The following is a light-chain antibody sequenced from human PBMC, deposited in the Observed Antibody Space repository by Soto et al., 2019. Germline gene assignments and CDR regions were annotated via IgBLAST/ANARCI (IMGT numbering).Light chain of an antibody. CDR3: SSYTRSSIL. J-gene: IGLJ1*01. Sequence: QSALTQPASVSGSPGQSITISCTGTSSDVGSYNYVSWYQQHPGKAPKLMIYEVRDRPSGISSRFSGSKSGNTASLTISGLQTEDEADYYCSSYTRSSILFGNGTKVTVL. CDR1: SSDVGSYNY. CDR2: EVR. V-gene: IGLV2-14*01.